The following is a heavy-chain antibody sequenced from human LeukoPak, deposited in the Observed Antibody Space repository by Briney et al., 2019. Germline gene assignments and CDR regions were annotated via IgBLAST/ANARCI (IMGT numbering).Heavy chain of an antibody. CDR3: AKDEGFRQCLANYCFDD. D-gene: IGHD6-19*01. V-gene: IGHV3-30*18. Sequence: GGSLRLSCAASGFIFNSYGMHWVRQAPGKGLEWVAVISYDGSNKQHADSVKGRFTISRDNSKKTLFLQMNSLSVEDTALYYCAKDEGFRQCLANYCFDDWGRGTLLTVSS. CDR2: ISYDGSNK. J-gene: IGHJ4*02. CDR1: GFIFNSYG.